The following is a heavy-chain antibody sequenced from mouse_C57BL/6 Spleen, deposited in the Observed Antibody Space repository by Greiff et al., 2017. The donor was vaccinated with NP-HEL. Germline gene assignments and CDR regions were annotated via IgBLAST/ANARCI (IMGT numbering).Heavy chain of an antibody. D-gene: IGHD2-4*01. V-gene: IGHV3-6*01. CDR3: ASYDYDGVAWFAY. J-gene: IGHJ3*01. CDR1: GYSITSGYY. Sequence: EVHLVESGPGLVKPSQSLSLTCSVTGYSITSGYYWNWIRQFPGNKLEWMGYISYDGSNNYNPSLKNRISITRDTSKNQFFLKLNSVTTEDTATYYCASYDYDGVAWFAYWGQGTLVTVSA. CDR2: ISYDGSN.